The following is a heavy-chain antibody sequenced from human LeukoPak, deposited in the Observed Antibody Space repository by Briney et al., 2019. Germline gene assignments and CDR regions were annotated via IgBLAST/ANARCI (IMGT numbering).Heavy chain of an antibody. D-gene: IGHD6-13*01. V-gene: IGHV3-11*06. J-gene: IGHJ4*02. Sequence: GGSLRLSCAASGFTFSDYYMSWIRQAPGKGLEWVSYISSSSSYTNYADSVKGRFTISRDNAKNSLYLQMNSLRAEDTAVYYCARGRPLAAADDHFDYWGQGTLATVSS. CDR3: ARGRPLAAADDHFDY. CDR1: GFTFSDYY. CDR2: ISSSSSYT.